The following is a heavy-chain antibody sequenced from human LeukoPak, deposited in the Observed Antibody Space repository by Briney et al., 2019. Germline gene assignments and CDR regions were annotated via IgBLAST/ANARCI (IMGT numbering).Heavy chain of an antibody. CDR1: GGSISSGSNY. CDR2: LYSSGTT. CDR3: ARVGSSTAGVYFDH. J-gene: IGHJ4*02. V-gene: IGHV4-61*02. D-gene: IGHD6-13*01. Sequence: SETLSLTCTVSGGSISSGSNYWSWIRQPAGKEPEWIGRLYSSGTTNYNPSLKSRVTISVDTSKNQFSLKLSSVTAADTAVYYCARVGSSTAGVYFDHWGQGTLVTVSS.